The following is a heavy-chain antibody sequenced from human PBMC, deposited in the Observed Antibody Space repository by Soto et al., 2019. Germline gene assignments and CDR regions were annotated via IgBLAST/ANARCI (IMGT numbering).Heavy chain of an antibody. CDR1: GGSISSGDYY. V-gene: IGHV4-30-4*01. CDR2: IHHSGST. D-gene: IGHD3-10*01. Sequence: PSGTLSLTCTVSGGSISSGDYYWNSIRQPPGKGLEWIGYIHHSGSTYYNPSLQSRLTISVDTSKNQFSLRLKSVTAADTAVYSCARGLPDGEFYFDSWGLGTLVTVSS. CDR3: ARGLPDGEFYFDS. J-gene: IGHJ4*02.